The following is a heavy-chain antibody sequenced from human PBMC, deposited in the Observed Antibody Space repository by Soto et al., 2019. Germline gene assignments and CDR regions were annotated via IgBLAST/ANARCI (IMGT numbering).Heavy chain of an antibody. D-gene: IGHD4-17*01. V-gene: IGHV1-3*01. J-gene: IGHJ3*01. CDR2: INSVNGNT. CDR3: AGPYGDYDSDAFDL. Sequence: ASVKVSCKASGHTFTSYGVHWVRQAPGQRLEWMGWINSVNGNTKFSLEFQGRVTITRDTSASTAYMELSGLTSEDTAVYYCAGPYGDYDSDAFDLWGQGTMVTVSS. CDR1: GHTFTSYG.